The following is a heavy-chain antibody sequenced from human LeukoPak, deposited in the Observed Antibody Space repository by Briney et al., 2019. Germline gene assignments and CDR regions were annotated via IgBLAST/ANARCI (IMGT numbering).Heavy chain of an antibody. J-gene: IGHJ3*02. Sequence: SETLSLTCTVSGGFISSSSYYWGWIRQPPGKGLEWIGYIYYSGSTNYNPSLKRRVTISVDTSKNQFSLKLSSVTAADTAVYYCASASLRFLEWNDAFDIWGQGTMVTVSS. D-gene: IGHD3-3*01. CDR3: ASASLRFLEWNDAFDI. V-gene: IGHV4-61*05. CDR1: GGFISSSSYY. CDR2: IYYSGST.